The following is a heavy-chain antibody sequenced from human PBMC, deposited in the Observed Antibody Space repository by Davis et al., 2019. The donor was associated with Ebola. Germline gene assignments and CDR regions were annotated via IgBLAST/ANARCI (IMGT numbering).Heavy chain of an antibody. D-gene: IGHD3-10*01. CDR3: ARDRISMVRGVTHAVTYYYYYGMDV. CDR1: GFTFSSYW. CDR2: IKQDGSEK. J-gene: IGHJ6*02. V-gene: IGHV3-7*03. Sequence: PGGSLRLSCAASGFTFSSYWMSWVRQAPGKGLEWVANIKQDGSEKYYVDSVKSRFTISRDNAKNSLYLQMNSLRAEDKAVYYCARDRISMVRGVTHAVTYYYYYGMDVWGQGTTVTVSS.